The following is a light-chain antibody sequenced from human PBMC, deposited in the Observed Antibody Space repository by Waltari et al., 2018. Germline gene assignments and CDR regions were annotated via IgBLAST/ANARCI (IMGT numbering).Light chain of an antibody. V-gene: IGKV3-15*01. Sequence: EVVMTQSPATLSVSPGERVTLSCKASQSIDNNLAWYQQKPGQAPRLLIYGVSTRATGVPARFSGSGSGTEFTLTISSLQSEDCAVFYCQQYNRWPPLTFGGGTKVEIK. CDR1: QSIDNN. J-gene: IGKJ4*01. CDR2: GVS. CDR3: QQYNRWPPLT.